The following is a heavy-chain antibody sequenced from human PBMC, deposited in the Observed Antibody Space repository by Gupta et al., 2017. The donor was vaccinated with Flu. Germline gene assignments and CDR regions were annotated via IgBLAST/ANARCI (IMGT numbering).Heavy chain of an antibody. CDR3: TTGRGRPLVATRADY. CDR2: ISSSSDYR. J-gene: IGHJ4*02. Sequence: EVHLVESGGGLVKPGGSLRLSCAASGFTFSTYGMNWVRQVPGKGLEWVSSISSSSDYRDYTDSVKGRFAISRDNARNSLYLPMRSLRAEDTAVYYGTTGRGRPLVATRADYWGQGTLVTVSS. D-gene: IGHD5-12*01. CDR1: GFTFSTYG. V-gene: IGHV3-21*01.